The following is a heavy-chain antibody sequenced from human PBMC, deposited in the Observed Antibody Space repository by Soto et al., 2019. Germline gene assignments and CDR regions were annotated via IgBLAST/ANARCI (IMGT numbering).Heavy chain of an antibody. V-gene: IGHV3-23*01. J-gene: IGHJ6*02. CDR2: ISGGYT. D-gene: IGHD3-16*01. CDR1: GFTFSSSA. CDR3: AKEWADLGEAGEDV. Sequence: EVQLLESGGGLVQPGGSLRLSCAASGFTFSSSAMTWVRQAPGKGLEWVSGISGGYTYYADSVKGRFTISRDNSKNTLYLQMNTLRAEDTAVYYCAKEWADLGEAGEDVWGQGTTVTVSS.